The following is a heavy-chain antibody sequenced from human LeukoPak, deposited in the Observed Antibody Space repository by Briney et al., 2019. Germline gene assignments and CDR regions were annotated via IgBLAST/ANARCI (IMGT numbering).Heavy chain of an antibody. CDR1: GFTFSSYA. J-gene: IGHJ4*02. Sequence: GRSLRLSCAASGFTFSSYAMHWVRQAPGKGLEWVAVISYDGSNEYYADSVKGRFTISRDNSKNTLYLQMNSLRAEDTAVYYCAKGASGWYLDYWGQGTLVTVSS. CDR2: ISYDGSNE. CDR3: AKGASGWYLDY. V-gene: IGHV3-30-3*01. D-gene: IGHD6-19*01.